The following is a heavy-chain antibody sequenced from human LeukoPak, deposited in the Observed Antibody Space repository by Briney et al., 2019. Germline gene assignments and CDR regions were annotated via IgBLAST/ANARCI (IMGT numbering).Heavy chain of an antibody. D-gene: IGHD3-10*01. CDR3: ARDLRFYYGSGSYYNADDY. CDR2: IYTSGST. Sequence: PSETLSLTCTVSGGSISSYYWSWIRQPAGKGVEWIGRIYTSGSTNYNPSLKSRVTMSVDTSKNQFSLKLSSVTAEDTAVYYCARDLRFYYGSGSYYNADDYWGQGTLVTVSS. V-gene: IGHV4-4*07. CDR1: GGSISSYY. J-gene: IGHJ4*02.